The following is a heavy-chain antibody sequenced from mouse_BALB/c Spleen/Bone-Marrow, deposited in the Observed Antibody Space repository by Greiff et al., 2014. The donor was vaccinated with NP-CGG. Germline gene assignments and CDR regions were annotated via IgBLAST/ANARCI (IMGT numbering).Heavy chain of an antibody. D-gene: IGHD1-3*01. J-gene: IGHJ3*01. CDR2: IAPANGNI. CDR3: ARSPGEVNY. CDR1: GFNIKDAY. V-gene: IGHV14-3*02. Sequence: LVESGAELVKPGASVKLSCTASGFNIKDAYMHWVQQSPAQGLEWIGRIAPANGNIEYDPKFLDKSTITADTSSNTAYLQLSSLTSEDTAVYYCARSPGEVNYWGQGTLVTVSA.